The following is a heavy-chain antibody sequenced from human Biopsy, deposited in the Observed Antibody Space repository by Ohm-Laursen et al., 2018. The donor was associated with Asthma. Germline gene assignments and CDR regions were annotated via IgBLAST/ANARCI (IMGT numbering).Heavy chain of an antibody. D-gene: IGHD1-1*01. CDR1: GFSFSNFA. Sequence: RPLRLSCTASGFSFSNFAIHWVRQAPGKGLEWVGVISKDASTQDYADSVKGRFTMARDNSKNTLDLQMNSLREEDTAVYYCVRDGTDDAFDIWGQGTVVSVSS. CDR2: ISKDASTQ. V-gene: IGHV3-30*01. J-gene: IGHJ3*02. CDR3: VRDGTDDAFDI.